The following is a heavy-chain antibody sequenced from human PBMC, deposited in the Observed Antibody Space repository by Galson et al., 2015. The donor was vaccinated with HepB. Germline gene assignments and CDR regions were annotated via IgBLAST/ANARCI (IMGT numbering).Heavy chain of an antibody. J-gene: IGHJ4*02. CDR3: ARDSRDYGGNPTFDY. V-gene: IGHV3-74*01. Sequence: SLRLSCAASGLTFSCCWMHWVRQVPGKGLEGIARSDTDGSSTVYADSVKGRFTISRDNAKNTLYLQLNSLRDEDTAVYYCARDSRDYGGNPTFDYSGQGSLVTVSS. D-gene: IGHD4-23*01. CDR1: GLTFSCCW. CDR2: SDTDGSST.